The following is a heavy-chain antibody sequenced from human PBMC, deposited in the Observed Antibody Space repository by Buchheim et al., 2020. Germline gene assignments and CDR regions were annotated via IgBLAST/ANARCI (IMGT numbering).Heavy chain of an antibody. CDR1: GYTFTNYY. CDR3: VRELSGGTFDY. D-gene: IGHD3-10*01. J-gene: IGHJ4*02. V-gene: IGHV1-46*01. Sequence: QVQLVQSGAEVKTPGASVKVSCKASGYTFTNYYIHWVRQAPGQGLEWLGIIIPGGDITNYAPKFQGRVTMTRDTSTSTVYMDLSSLKSEDTAVYYCVRELSGGTFDYWGQGTL. CDR2: IIPGGDIT.